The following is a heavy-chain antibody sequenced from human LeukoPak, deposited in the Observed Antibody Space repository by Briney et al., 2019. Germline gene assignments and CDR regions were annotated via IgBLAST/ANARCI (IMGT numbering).Heavy chain of an antibody. Sequence: GRSLRLSCAASGFTFSSYALHWVRQAPGKGLEWVAVISYDGSNKYYADFVKGRFTISRDNSKNTLYLQMNSLRAEDTAVYYCAREPQDGYFDYWGQGTLVTVSS. CDR3: AREPQDGYFDY. CDR2: ISYDGSNK. CDR1: GFTFSSYA. V-gene: IGHV3-30*04. J-gene: IGHJ4*02.